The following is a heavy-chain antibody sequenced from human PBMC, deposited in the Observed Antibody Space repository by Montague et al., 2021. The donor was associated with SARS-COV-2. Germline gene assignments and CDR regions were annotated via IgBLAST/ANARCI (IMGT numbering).Heavy chain of an antibody. Sequence: SLRLSCAASGFTFSSYAMHWVRQAPGKGLEWVAVISYDGSNKYYADSVKGRLTISRDSSKNTLYLQMNSLRAEDTAVYYCARETVAAGIDYWGQGTLVTVSS. CDR3: ARETVAAGIDY. D-gene: IGHD6-13*01. J-gene: IGHJ4*02. CDR1: GFTFSSYA. V-gene: IGHV3-30*04. CDR2: ISYDGSNK.